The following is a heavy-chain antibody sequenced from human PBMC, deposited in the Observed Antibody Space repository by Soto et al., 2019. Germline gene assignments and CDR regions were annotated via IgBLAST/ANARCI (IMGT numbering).Heavy chain of an antibody. J-gene: IGHJ6*02. CDR2: IWYDGSNK. D-gene: IGHD2-2*01. Sequence: GGSLRLSCAASGFTFSSYGMHWVRQAPGKGLEWVAVIWYDGSNKNYSDSLKGRFTISRDNSKNTLYLQMNSLRAEDTAVYYCARDDFVVVPAAPGTYYYYGMDVWGQGTTVTVSS. V-gene: IGHV3-33*01. CDR1: GFTFSSYG. CDR3: ARDDFVVVPAAPGTYYYYGMDV.